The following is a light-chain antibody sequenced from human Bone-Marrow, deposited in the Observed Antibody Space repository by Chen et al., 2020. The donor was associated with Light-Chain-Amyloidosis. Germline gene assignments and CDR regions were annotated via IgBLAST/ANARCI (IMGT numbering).Light chain of an antibody. V-gene: IGKV1-5*03. J-gene: IGKJ2*01. CDR2: KAS. CDR3: QQFKDYPYT. CDR1: QNINSW. Sequence: DIQMTQSPSTLSASVGDRVTITCRASQNINSWLAWYQQKPGKAPKFWIYKASFLESRIPSRFSGSGSGTEFTLTLSSLQPDDFATYVCQQFKDYPYTFGQGTKLEIK.